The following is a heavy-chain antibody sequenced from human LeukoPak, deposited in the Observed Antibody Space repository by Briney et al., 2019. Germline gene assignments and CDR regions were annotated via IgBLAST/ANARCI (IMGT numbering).Heavy chain of an antibody. Sequence: PSETLSLTCTVSGGSISSSSYYWGWIRQPPGKGLEWIGSIYYSGSTYYNPSLKSRVTISVDTSKNQFSLKLSSVTAADTAVYYCAGLDYIWGSYRVAEAFDIWGQGTMVTVSS. J-gene: IGHJ3*02. CDR1: GGSISSSSYY. D-gene: IGHD3-16*02. CDR2: IYYSGST. V-gene: IGHV4-39*01. CDR3: AGLDYIWGSYRVAEAFDI.